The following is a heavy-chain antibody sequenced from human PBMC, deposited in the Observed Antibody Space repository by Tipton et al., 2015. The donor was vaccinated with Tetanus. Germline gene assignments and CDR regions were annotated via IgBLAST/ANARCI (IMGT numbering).Heavy chain of an antibody. D-gene: IGHD5-18*01. Sequence: TLSLTCTISGGSVRGGDYQWNWIRQPPGKGLEWIGNIYNIARTNYNPSLRSRVTMSVDTSKNQFYLQLSSVTAADTAVYFCARASQRTFEFWGQGTLVAVSS. CDR2: IYNIART. CDR1: GGSVRGGDYQ. J-gene: IGHJ4*02. V-gene: IGHV4-61*08. CDR3: ARASQRTFEF.